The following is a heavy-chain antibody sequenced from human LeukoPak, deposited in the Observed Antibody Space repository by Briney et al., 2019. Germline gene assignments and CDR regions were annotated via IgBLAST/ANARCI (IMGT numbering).Heavy chain of an antibody. V-gene: IGHV4-59*03. Sequence: PSETLSLTCIVSGGSISTHYWSWIRQPPGKGLEWVGYFYCSETTTYNPSLKSRVTISIDTSKNQFSLKLASVTAADTAVYYCARGTYNYGYGDSWGQGTLVTVSS. J-gene: IGHJ4*02. CDR1: GGSISTHY. CDR3: ARGTYNYGYGDS. D-gene: IGHD5-18*01. CDR2: FYCSETT.